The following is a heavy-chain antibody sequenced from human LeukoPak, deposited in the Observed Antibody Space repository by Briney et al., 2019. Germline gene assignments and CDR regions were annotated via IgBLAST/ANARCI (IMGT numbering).Heavy chain of an antibody. CDR2: INSDGSEG. CDR1: AFTFSNYA. J-gene: IGHJ3*01. V-gene: IGHV3-7*03. CDR3: ARSSYSSSSSV. D-gene: IGHD6-6*01. Sequence: PGGSLRLSCAAPAFTFSNYAMTWVRQAPGKGLEWVASINSDGSEGYYADVVKGRFTISRDNAKNSLYLQINSLRAEDTAVYYCARSSYSSSSSVWGQGTMVTVSS.